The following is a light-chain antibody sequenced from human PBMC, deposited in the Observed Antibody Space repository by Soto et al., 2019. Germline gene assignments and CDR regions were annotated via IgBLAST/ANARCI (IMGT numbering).Light chain of an antibody. J-gene: IGKJ1*01. CDR2: GAS. V-gene: IGKV3-20*01. CDR1: QSVRTY. Sequence: EIVLTQSPGTLSLSPGERVTLSCRASQSVRTYLAWYQQKPGQAPRLLIYGASSRATGIPDRFSGSGSGADFTLTISRLEPEDFAVYYCQQYGTSPKTFGQGTKVEIK. CDR3: QQYGTSPKT.